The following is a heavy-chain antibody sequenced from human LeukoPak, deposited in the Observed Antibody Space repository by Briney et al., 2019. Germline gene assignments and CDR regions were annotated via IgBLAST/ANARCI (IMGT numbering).Heavy chain of an antibody. CDR3: ARAGSHWHYVY. V-gene: IGHV3-7*01. Sequence: GGSLRLSCAASGFTFSGFSMSWVRKSPTKGLEWVANIKQDGSERYYVDSVKGRFTISRDNAKNSLSLQMNNLRVEDTAVYYCARAGSHWHYVYWGQGTVVTVSS. J-gene: IGHJ4*02. D-gene: IGHD3-10*01. CDR2: IKQDGSER. CDR1: GFTFSGFS.